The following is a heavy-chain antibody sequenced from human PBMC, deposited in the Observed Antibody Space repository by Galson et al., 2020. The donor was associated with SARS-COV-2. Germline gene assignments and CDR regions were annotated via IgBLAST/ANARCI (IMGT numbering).Heavy chain of an antibody. D-gene: IGHD6-19*01. V-gene: IGHV3-30*04. CDR2: ISYDGSNK. Sequence: GGSLRLSCAASGFTFSSYAMHWVRQAPGKGLEWVAVISYDGSNKYYADSVKGRFTISRDNSKNTLYLQMNSLRAEDTAVYYCARDGAVAGKGSGLQHWGQGTLVTVSS. J-gene: IGHJ1*01. CDR1: GFTFSSYA. CDR3: ARDGAVAGKGSGLQH.